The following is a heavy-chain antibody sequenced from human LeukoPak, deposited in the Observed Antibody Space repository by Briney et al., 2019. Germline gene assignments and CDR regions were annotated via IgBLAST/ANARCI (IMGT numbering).Heavy chain of an antibody. CDR3: ARETRYSSSWYDY. J-gene: IGHJ4*02. CDR1: GGSISSSSYY. D-gene: IGHD6-13*01. Sequence: SETLSLTCTVSGGSISSSSYYWGWIRQPPGKRLEWIGSIYYSGSTYYNPSLKSRVTISVDTSKNQFSLKLSSVTAADTAVYYCARETRYSSSWYDYWGQGTLVTVSS. CDR2: IYYSGST. V-gene: IGHV4-39*07.